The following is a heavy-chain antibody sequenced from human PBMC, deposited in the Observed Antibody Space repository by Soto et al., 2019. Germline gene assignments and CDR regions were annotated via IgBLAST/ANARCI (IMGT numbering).Heavy chain of an antibody. D-gene: IGHD6-19*01. CDR1: GGSISSYY. Sequence: SETLSLTCTVSGGSISSYYWTWIRQPPGKGLEWIGYIYYSGSTNYNPSLKSRVTISRDDSKNTLYLQMNSLKTDDTAVYYCTTDEAVRPYWGQGTLVTVS. CDR2: IYYSGST. J-gene: IGHJ4*02. V-gene: IGHV4-59*12. CDR3: TTDEAVRPY.